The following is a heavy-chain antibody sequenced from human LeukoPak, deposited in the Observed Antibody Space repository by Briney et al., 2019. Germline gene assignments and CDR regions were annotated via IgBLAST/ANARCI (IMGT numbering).Heavy chain of an antibody. J-gene: IGHJ3*02. CDR2: IYYSGST. CDR1: GGSISSHY. V-gene: IGHV4-59*11. CDR3: ARTDDAFDI. Sequence: SETLSLTCTVSGGSISSHYWSWIRQPPGKGLEWIGYIYYSGSTNHNPSLKSRVTISVDTSKNQFSLKLSSVTAADTAVYYCARTDDAFDIWGQGTMVTVSS.